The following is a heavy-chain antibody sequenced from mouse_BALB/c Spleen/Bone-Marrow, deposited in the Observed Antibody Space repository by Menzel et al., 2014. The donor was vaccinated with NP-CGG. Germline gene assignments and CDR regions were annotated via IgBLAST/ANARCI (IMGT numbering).Heavy chain of an antibody. Sequence: EVQLQQSGGGLVQPGGSLKLSCAASGFDLSRYWMTWVRPAPGKGLEWIGEINPASSTINYTPSLKDKFIISSDNAKNTLYLQMSKVRSEDTALYYCAKNYYYGYVAYWGQGTLVTVSA. V-gene: IGHV4-1*02. CDR3: AKNYYYGYVAY. J-gene: IGHJ3*01. CDR2: INPASSTI. D-gene: IGHD1-2*01. CDR1: GFDLSRYW.